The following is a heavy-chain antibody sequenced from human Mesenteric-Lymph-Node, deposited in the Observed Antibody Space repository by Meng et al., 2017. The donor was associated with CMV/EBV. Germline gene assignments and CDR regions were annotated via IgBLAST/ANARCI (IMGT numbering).Heavy chain of an antibody. D-gene: IGHD4-23*01. CDR3: ARHQRWLKSEGGFNY. Sequence: QVRLQQWGVVLLKASEPLSLTCAVYGVSFSGYYWSWIRQPPGKGLEGIGEINHSGSTNYNPSLKSRVTISVDTSKNQFSLKLSSVTAADTAVYYCARHQRWLKSEGGFNYWGQGTLVTVSS. J-gene: IGHJ4*02. CDR2: INHSGST. V-gene: IGHV4-34*01. CDR1: GVSFSGYY.